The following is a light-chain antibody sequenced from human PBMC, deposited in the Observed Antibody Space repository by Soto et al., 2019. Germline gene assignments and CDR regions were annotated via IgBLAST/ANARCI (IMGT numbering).Light chain of an antibody. CDR1: QSVSSN. J-gene: IGKJ1*01. Sequence: EIVTTQSPATLSVSPGERATLSCRASQSVSSNLAWYQQKPGQAPSLLIYGASSRATGIPDRFSGSGSGTQFTLTISSLQSEDFAVYYCQQYNNWPRTFGQGTKVDIK. V-gene: IGKV3D-15*01. CDR2: GAS. CDR3: QQYNNWPRT.